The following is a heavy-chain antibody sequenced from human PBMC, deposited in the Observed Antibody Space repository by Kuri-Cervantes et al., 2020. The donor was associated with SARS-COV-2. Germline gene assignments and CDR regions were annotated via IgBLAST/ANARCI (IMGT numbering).Heavy chain of an antibody. D-gene: IGHD2-21*01. CDR2: ISSDGKNK. CDR1: DFAFSTST. V-gene: IGHV3-30*18. J-gene: IGHJ4*02. Sequence: GESLKSSCTAFDFAFSTSTMNWVRQAPGKGLEWVTFISSDGKNKKCMASGKGRFTISRDNSQNTLHLQMKSLRDEDTAIYYCAKDRAGVHDFWGQGTLVTVSS. CDR3: AKDRAGVHDF.